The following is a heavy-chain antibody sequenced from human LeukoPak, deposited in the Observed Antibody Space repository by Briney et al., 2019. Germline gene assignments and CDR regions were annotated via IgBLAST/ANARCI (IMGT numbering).Heavy chain of an antibody. J-gene: IGHJ3*02. V-gene: IGHV5-51*01. Sequence: GESLKISCKGSGYIFTTYWIGWVRQMPGKGLEWMGIIYPGDSDTRYSPSFQGQVTISADKSISTAYLQWSSLKASDTAMYYCAGSYFSSLDGGAFDIWGQGTMVTVSS. CDR2: IYPGDSDT. D-gene: IGHD1-26*01. CDR3: AGSYFSSLDGGAFDI. CDR1: GYIFTTYW.